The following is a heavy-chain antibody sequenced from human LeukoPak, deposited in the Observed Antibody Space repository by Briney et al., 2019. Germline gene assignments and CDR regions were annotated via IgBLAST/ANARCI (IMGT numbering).Heavy chain of an antibody. D-gene: IGHD5-12*01. CDR1: GGSISNHY. CDR3: ASGQGWLTDH. Sequence: SETLSLTCTVSGGSISNHYCNWIRQSPGKELEWIGYVHYTKGTNYNPSLKSRVTISLDTSKNQFFLQLSSVTAADTAVYHCASGQGWLTDHWGRGTLVAVSS. V-gene: IGHV4-59*11. J-gene: IGHJ5*02. CDR2: VHYTKGT.